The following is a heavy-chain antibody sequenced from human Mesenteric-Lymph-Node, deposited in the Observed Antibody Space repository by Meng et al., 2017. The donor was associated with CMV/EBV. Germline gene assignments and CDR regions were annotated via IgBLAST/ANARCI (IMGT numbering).Heavy chain of an antibody. V-gene: IGHV3-30*18. CDR1: GFTFSSYS. J-gene: IGHJ3*02. D-gene: IGHD1-26*01. CDR2: ISFDGNNI. Sequence: GESLKISCAASGFTFSSYSMNWVRQAPGKGLEWVAVISFDGNNIYEADSVKGRFTISRDNFKNTLYLQMNSLRAEDTAVYYCAKVFEGVGATRGCAFDIWGQGTMVTVSS. CDR3: AKVFEGVGATRGCAFDI.